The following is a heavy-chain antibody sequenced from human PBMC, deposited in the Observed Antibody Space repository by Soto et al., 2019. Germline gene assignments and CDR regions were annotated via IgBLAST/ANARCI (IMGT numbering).Heavy chain of an antibody. CDR1: GFTLSNTG. Sequence: QVQLVESGGGVVQPGTSLRLSCVVSGFTLSNTGVHWVRQAPGKGLEWVAMISHDGFSQYYLDSVKGRFTISRDNSKNTVYLQMHSLRPEDTSVYYCAKDWGSSGRYNWFDSWGQGTLVTVSS. J-gene: IGHJ5*01. CDR3: AKDWGSSGRYNWFDS. D-gene: IGHD6-19*01. CDR2: ISHDGFSQ. V-gene: IGHV3-30*18.